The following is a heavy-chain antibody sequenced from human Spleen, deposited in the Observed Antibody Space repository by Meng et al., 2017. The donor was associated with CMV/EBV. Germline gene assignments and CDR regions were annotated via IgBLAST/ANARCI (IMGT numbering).Heavy chain of an antibody. CDR3: ATVVKASGAYNWFDP. CDR1: GGSISSSSYY. D-gene: IGHD1-26*01. V-gene: IGHV4-39*07. CDR2: IYHRGST. J-gene: IGHJ5*02. Sequence: SETLSLTCTVSGGSISSSSYYWGWIRQPPGKGLEWIGEIYHRGSTSYNPSLKSRVTISVDKSKNQFSLKVESVTAADTAVYYCATVVKASGAYNWFDPWGPGTLVTVSS.